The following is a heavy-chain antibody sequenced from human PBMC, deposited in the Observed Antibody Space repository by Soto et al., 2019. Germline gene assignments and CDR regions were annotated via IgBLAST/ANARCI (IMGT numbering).Heavy chain of an antibody. CDR2: ISYDGSNK. V-gene: IGHV3-30-3*01. D-gene: IGHD3-3*01. J-gene: IGHJ6*02. CDR1: GFTFSSYA. Sequence: GGSLRLSCAASGFTFSSYAMHWVRQAPGKGLEWVAVISYDGSNKYYADSVKGRFTISRDNSKNTLYLQMNSLRAEDTAVYYCARAYYDFWSGACMDVWGQGTTVTVSS. CDR3: ARAYYDFWSGACMDV.